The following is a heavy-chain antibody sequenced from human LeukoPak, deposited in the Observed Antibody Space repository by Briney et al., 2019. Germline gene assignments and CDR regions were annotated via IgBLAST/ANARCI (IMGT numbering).Heavy chain of an antibody. CDR3: ARVARPGWDY. D-gene: IGHD2-15*01. CDR2: INWNGGST. Sequence: PGGSVRLSCAASGFTFSSYAMNWVRQAPGKGLEWVSGINWNGGSTGYADSVKGRFTISRDNAKNSLYLQMNSLRAEDTALYYCARVARPGWDYWGQGTLVTVSS. J-gene: IGHJ4*02. CDR1: GFTFSSYA. V-gene: IGHV3-20*04.